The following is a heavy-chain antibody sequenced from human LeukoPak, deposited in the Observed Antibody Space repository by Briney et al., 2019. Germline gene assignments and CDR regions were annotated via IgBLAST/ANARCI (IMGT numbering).Heavy chain of an antibody. CDR2: INHSGST. CDR3: ARGDVDTFDY. D-gene: IGHD3/OR15-3a*01. J-gene: IGHJ4*02. V-gene: IGHV4-34*01. CDR1: GGSFSGYY. Sequence: PSETLSLTCAVYGGSFSGYYWSWIRQPPGKGLEWIGEINHSGSTNYNPSLKSRVTISVDTSENQFSLKLSSVTAADTAVYYCARGDVDTFDYWGQGTLVTVSS.